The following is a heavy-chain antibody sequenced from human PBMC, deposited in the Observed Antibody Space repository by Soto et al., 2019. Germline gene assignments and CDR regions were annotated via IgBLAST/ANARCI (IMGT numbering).Heavy chain of an antibody. Sequence: SVKVSCKASGGTFSSYAISWVRQAPGQGLEWMGGIIPIFGTANYAQKFQGRVTITADKSTSTAYMELSSLRSEDTAVYYCANGTPPRAFFDYWGQGTLVTVSS. D-gene: IGHD1-7*01. CDR1: GGTFSSYA. V-gene: IGHV1-69*06. J-gene: IGHJ4*02. CDR3: ANGTPPRAFFDY. CDR2: IIPIFGTA.